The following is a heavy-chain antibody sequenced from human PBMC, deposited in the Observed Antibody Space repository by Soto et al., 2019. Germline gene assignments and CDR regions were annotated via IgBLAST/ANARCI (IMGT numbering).Heavy chain of an antibody. V-gene: IGHV1-69*05. D-gene: IGHD3-22*01. CDR2: IIPIFGTA. J-gene: IGHJ3*02. CDR3: AALDYYDSTAFDI. CDR1: GGTFSSSA. Sequence: GASVKVSCKASGGTFSSSAISWVRQARGQGLEWMGGIIPIFGTANYAQKFQERVTITRDMSTSTAYMELSSLRSEDTAVYYCAALDYYDSTAFDIWGQGTMVTVSS.